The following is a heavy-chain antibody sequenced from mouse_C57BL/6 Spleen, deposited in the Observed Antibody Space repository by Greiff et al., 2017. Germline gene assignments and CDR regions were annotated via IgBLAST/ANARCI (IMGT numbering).Heavy chain of an antibody. D-gene: IGHD3-3*01. CDR2: IDPSDSET. Sequence: VQLQQSGPELVRPGSSVKLSCKASGYTFTSYWMHWVKQRPRQGLEWIGKIDPSDSETHYNQKFKDKATLTVDKSSSTAYMQLSSLTSEDSAVYFCARKSPRAGFAYWGQGTLVTVSA. J-gene: IGHJ3*01. CDR3: ARKSPRAGFAY. V-gene: IGHV1-52*01. CDR1: GYTFTSYW.